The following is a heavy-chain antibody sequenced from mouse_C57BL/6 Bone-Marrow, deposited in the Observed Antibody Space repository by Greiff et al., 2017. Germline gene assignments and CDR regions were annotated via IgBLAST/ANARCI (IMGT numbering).Heavy chain of an antibody. CDR2: ISNGGGST. V-gene: IGHV5-12*01. Sequence: DVKLVESGGGLVQPGGSLKLSCAASGFTFSDYYMYWVRQTPEKRLEWVAYISNGGGSTYYPDTVKGRFTISRDNAKNTLYLQMSRLKSEDTAMYYCARHITTVEESSGNYCDYWGQGTTLTVSS. CDR1: GFTFSDYY. J-gene: IGHJ2*01. CDR3: ARHITTVEESSGNYCDY. D-gene: IGHD1-1*01.